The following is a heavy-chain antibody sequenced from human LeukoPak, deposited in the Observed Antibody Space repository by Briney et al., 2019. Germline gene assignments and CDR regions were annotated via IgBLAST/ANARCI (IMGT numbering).Heavy chain of an antibody. J-gene: IGHJ4*02. CDR3: ARDRVRGNSNPFFDY. V-gene: IGHV4-61*01. CDR2: IYYSGST. CDR1: AGSVSSGTYY. Sequence: PSETLSLTCTVSAGSVSSGTYYWSWIRQPPGKGLEWIGYIYYSGSTNYNPSLKSRVTISVDTSKNQFSLKLISVTAADTAVYYCARDRVRGNSNPFFDYWGQGTLVTVSS. D-gene: IGHD4-11*01.